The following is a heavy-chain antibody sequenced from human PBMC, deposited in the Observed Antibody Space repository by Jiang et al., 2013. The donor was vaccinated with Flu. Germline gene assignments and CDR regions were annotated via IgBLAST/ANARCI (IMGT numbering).Heavy chain of an antibody. J-gene: IGHJ6*02. V-gene: IGHV4-30-4*01. CDR1: GGSISSGDYY. D-gene: IGHD5-18*01. CDR3: ARDRVTAPYYYGMDV. Sequence: SLTCTVSGGSISSGDYYWSWIRQPPGKGLEWIGYIYYSGSTYYNPSLKSRVTISVDTSKNQFSLKLSSVTAADTAVYYCARDRVTAPYYYGMDVWGQGTTVTVSS. CDR2: IYYSGST.